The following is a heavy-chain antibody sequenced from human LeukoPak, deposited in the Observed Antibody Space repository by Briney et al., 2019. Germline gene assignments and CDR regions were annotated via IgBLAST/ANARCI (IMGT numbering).Heavy chain of an antibody. Sequence: GGSLRLSCAASGFTFSSFEMNWVRQAPGKGLEWLSHISTSGSTKYYANSVKGRFTISRDNAENSLYLQMNSLRAEDTAVYYCARVGCSGGSCYSGVPYYFDYWGQGTLVTVSS. CDR2: ISTSGSTK. J-gene: IGHJ4*02. D-gene: IGHD2-15*01. CDR1: GFTFSSFE. V-gene: IGHV3-48*03. CDR3: ARVGCSGGSCYSGVPYYFDY.